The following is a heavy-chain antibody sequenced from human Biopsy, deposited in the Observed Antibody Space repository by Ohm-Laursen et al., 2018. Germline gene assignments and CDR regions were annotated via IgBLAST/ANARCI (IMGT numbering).Heavy chain of an antibody. D-gene: IGHD3-9*01. CDR1: GYTFTGYY. CDR2: INPKSGGT. J-gene: IGHJ4*02. Sequence: SVKVSCNASGYTFTGYYLHWVRQAPGQGLEWMGWINPKSGGTHYLEKFRGRVTMTRDTSISIAYMEVSSLRSDDTAVYYCAIDGNDFLTDYLKIDQWGQGTLVTVSS. CDR3: AIDGNDFLTDYLKIDQ. V-gene: IGHV1-2*02.